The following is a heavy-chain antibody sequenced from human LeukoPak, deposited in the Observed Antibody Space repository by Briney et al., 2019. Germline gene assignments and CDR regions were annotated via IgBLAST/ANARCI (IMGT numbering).Heavy chain of an antibody. D-gene: IGHD5-18*01. J-gene: IGHJ5*02. CDR1: GFTFSS. CDR2: ISSTSVTK. V-gene: IGHV3-48*01. CDR3: AKDRGYTALGWFDP. Sequence: GSLRLSCAASGFTFSSMNWVRQAPGKGLEWVSYISSTSVTKYYADFVKGRFTISRDNSKNTLYLQMNSLRAEDTAVYYCAKDRGYTALGWFDPWGQGTLVTVSS.